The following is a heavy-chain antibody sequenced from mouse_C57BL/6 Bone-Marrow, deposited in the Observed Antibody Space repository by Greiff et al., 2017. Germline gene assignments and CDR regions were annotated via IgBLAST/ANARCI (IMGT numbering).Heavy chain of an antibody. CDR3: TTLDYYGSEAWFAY. CDR1: GFNIKDDY. J-gene: IGHJ3*01. V-gene: IGHV14-4*01. CDR2: IDPANGDT. Sequence: EVQLQESGAELVRPGASVKLSCTASGFNIKDDYMHWVKQRPEQGLEWIGWIDPANGDTEYASKFQGKATITADTSSNTAYLQLSSLTSEDTAVYYCTTLDYYGSEAWFAYWGQGTLVTVSA. D-gene: IGHD1-1*01.